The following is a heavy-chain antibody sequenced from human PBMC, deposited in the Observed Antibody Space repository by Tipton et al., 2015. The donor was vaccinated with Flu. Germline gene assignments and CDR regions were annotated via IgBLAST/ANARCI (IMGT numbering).Heavy chain of an antibody. Sequence: TLSLTCTISGGSFSAYYWSWIRQSPGKGLEWIGEVNHSGGTSYNPSLKGRVTISLDTSKNHFSLELSSVTAADTAVYYCAGTMLVTPDAFDVWGQGTMDTVSS. CDR2: VNHSGGT. CDR1: GGSFSAYY. V-gene: IGHV4-34*01. J-gene: IGHJ3*01. D-gene: IGHD4-23*01. CDR3: AGTMLVTPDAFDV.